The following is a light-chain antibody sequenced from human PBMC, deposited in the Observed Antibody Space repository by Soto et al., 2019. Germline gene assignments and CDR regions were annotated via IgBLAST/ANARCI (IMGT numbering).Light chain of an antibody. CDR1: QGISSW. J-gene: IGKJ2*01. V-gene: IGKV1-12*01. CDR2: AAS. CDR3: QQSFSSAHT. Sequence: DIQMTQAPSYVSASVGDRVTITGRASQGISSWLAWYQQKPGKAPKLLIYAASSLQSGGPARFCGSRSGTDFTLTIINLRPDNSATYFCQQSFSSAHTFAQGTKVDLK.